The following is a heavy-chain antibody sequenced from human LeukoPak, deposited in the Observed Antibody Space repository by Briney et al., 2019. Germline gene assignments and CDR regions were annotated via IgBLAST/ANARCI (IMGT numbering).Heavy chain of an antibody. CDR1: GFSFSSYS. CDR3: PRKSGSSGYPFDY. D-gene: IGHD3-22*01. V-gene: IGHV3-48*01. J-gene: IGHJ4*02. CDR2: ITSSSSTM. Sequence: PGGSLRLSCAASGFSFSSYSMNWVRQAPGKGLEWVSYITSSSSTMYYADAVKGRFAISRDNAKNSLYLQMNSLRAEDTAVYYCPRKSGSSGYPFDYWGQGTLVTVSS.